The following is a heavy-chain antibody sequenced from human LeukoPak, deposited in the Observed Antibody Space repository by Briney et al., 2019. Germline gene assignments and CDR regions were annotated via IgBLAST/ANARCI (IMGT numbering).Heavy chain of an antibody. CDR2: IFYSGTT. D-gene: IGHD3-10*01. J-gene: IGHJ4*02. CDR1: GDSISSSNYY. CDR3: ARLRPPGGYYGSGSYYKPGWYFDY. V-gene: IGHV4-39*07. Sequence: PSETLSLTCTVSGDSISSSNYYWAWIRQPPGKGLEWIGSIFYSGTTYYSSSLKSRVTMSVDTSKTQFSLKLSSVTAADTALYYCARLRPPGGYYGSGSYYKPGWYFDYWGQGTLVTVSS.